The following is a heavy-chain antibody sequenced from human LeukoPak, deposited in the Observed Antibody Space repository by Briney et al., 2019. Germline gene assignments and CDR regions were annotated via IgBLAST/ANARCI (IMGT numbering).Heavy chain of an antibody. Sequence: RTSETLSLTCAVYGGSFSGYYWSWIRQPPGKGLEWIGEINHSGSTNYNPSLKSRGTISVDTSKNQFSLKLSSVTAADTAVYYCARDAATIDFYAFDIWGQGTMVTVSS. J-gene: IGHJ3*02. V-gene: IGHV4-34*01. CDR2: INHSGST. CDR1: GGSFSGYY. CDR3: ARDAATIDFYAFDI. D-gene: IGHD1-26*01.